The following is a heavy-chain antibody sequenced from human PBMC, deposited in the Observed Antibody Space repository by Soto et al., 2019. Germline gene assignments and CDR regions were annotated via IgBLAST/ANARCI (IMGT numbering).Heavy chain of an antibody. CDR2: IFSKDEK. V-gene: IGHV2-26*04. J-gene: IGHJ5*02. Sequence: QVTVKESGPVLVKPTETLTLTCTVSGFSLSNAGLGVIWIRQPPGKALEWLAHIFSKDEKSYSTSLKSRLTISKDTSKSQVVLTMTNMDPVDTATYYCASTYSTSWYWFDPWGQGTLVTVSS. CDR3: ASTYSTSWYWFDP. CDR1: GFSLSNAGLG. D-gene: IGHD6-13*01.